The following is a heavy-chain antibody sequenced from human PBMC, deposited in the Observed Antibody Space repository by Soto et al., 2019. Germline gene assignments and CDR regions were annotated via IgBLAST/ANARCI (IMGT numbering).Heavy chain of an antibody. J-gene: IGHJ5*02. CDR3: ARDRGLRFLDHWFDP. D-gene: IGHD3-3*01. CDR2: IYYSGST. Sequence: SETLSLTCTVSGGSISSYYWSWIRQPPGKGLELIGYIYYSGSTNYNPSLKSRVTISVDTSKNQFSLKLSSVTAADTAVYYCARDRGLRFLDHWFDPWGQGTLVTVSS. V-gene: IGHV4-59*01. CDR1: GGSISSYY.